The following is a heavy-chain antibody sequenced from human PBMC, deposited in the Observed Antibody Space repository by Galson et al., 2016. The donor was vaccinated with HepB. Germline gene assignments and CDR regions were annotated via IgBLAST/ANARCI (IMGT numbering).Heavy chain of an antibody. V-gene: IGHV3-30*03. Sequence: SLRLSCAASGLPFRSYGMHWVRQAPGKGLEWVAVISSDGNNKYYADSVKGRFIISRDNSKNILSLQMNSLRTEDTAVYFCARELKERQGWLAVAGWFDPWGQGTLVTVSS. J-gene: IGHJ5*02. D-gene: IGHD6-19*01. CDR2: ISSDGNNK. CDR1: GLPFRSYG. CDR3: ARELKERQGWLAVAGWFDP.